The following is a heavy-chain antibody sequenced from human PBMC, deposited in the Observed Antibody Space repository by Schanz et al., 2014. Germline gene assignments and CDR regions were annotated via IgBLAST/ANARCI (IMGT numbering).Heavy chain of an antibody. Sequence: QVQLVQSGAELRKPGTSVKVSCKTSGYTFSNDDINWVRQAPGQGLEWMGWMNPNSGDTGYPRKFQDRVTMTRNTSISTAYMELNSLTSEDTAVYYCARVSMEFERGKSYYYYMDVWGRGTTXTVSS. D-gene: IGHD3-10*01. J-gene: IGHJ6*03. CDR2: MNPNSGDT. V-gene: IGHV1-8*01. CDR3: ARVSMEFERGKSYYYYMDV. CDR1: GYTFSNDD.